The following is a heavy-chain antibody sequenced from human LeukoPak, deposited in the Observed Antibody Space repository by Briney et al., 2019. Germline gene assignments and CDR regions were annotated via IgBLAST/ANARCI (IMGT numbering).Heavy chain of an antibody. Sequence: SVKVSCKASGYTFTSYGISWVRQAPGQGLEWMGWISAYNGNTNYAQKLQGRVTMTTDTSTSTAYMELSSLRSEDTAVYYCAREYYYDSSGPNWFDPWGQGTLVTVSS. CDR3: AREYYYDSSGPNWFDP. J-gene: IGHJ5*02. V-gene: IGHV1-18*04. D-gene: IGHD3-22*01. CDR2: ISAYNGNT. CDR1: GYTFTSYG.